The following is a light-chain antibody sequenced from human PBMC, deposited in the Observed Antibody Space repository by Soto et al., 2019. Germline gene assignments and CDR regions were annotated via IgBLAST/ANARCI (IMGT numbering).Light chain of an antibody. CDR1: QSVSSSY. V-gene: IGKV3-20*01. CDR2: GAS. Sequence: EIVLTQSPGTRSLSPGERATRSCRASQSVSSSYLAWYQQKPCQAPRLLIYGASSRATGIPDRFSGSGSGTDFTLTISRLEPEDFAVYYCQQYGSSPLWTFGQGTKMDIK. CDR3: QQYGSSPLWT. J-gene: IGKJ1*01.